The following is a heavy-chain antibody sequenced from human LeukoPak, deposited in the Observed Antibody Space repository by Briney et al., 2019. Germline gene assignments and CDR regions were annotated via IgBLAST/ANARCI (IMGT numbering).Heavy chain of an antibody. J-gene: IGHJ5*02. D-gene: IGHD7-27*01. V-gene: IGHV4-61*02. CDR1: GGSISSGSYY. CDR2: ICSSGST. CDR3: ARENGANWGLVDP. Sequence: TLSLTCTVSGGSISSGSYYWSWIRQPAGKGLEWIGRICSSGSTNYNPSLKSRVTISVDTSKNQFSLKLNSVTAADTAVYYCARENGANWGLVDPWGQGTLVTVSS.